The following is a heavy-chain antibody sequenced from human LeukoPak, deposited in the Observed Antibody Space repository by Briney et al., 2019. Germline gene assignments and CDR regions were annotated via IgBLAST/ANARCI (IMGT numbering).Heavy chain of an antibody. V-gene: IGHV4-59*08. CDR1: GGSIRSYF. CDR2: FYYGGSN. D-gene: IGHD5-24*01. Sequence: SETLSLTCSVSGGSIRSYFWNWIRQSPGRGLEWIGYFYYGGSNKYNPSLKSRVTVSADTSRNQFSLKLSSVTAADTAVYYCARLKMGTYFDLWGRGTLVTVSS. J-gene: IGHJ2*01. CDR3: ARLKMGTYFDL.